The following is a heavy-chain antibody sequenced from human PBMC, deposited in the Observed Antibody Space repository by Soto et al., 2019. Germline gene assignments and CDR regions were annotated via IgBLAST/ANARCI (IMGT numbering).Heavy chain of an antibody. CDR3: AKNGRSGYYAFDI. CDR1: GFTFSSYA. CDR2: ISGSGGST. D-gene: IGHD3-22*01. J-gene: IGHJ3*02. V-gene: IGHV3-23*01. Sequence: GGSLRLSCAASGFTFSSYAMIWVRHAPGKGLDLVSAISGSGGSTYYADSVKGRFTISRDNSKNTLYLQMNSLRAEDTAVYYCAKNGRSGYYAFDIWGQGTMVTVSS.